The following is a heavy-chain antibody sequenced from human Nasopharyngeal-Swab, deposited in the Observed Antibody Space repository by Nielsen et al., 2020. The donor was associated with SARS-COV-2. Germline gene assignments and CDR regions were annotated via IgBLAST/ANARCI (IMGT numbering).Heavy chain of an antibody. V-gene: IGHV4-59*01. J-gene: IGHJ4*02. D-gene: IGHD1-26*01. CDR3: ARGGARWTVGATTRFDY. Sequence: SETLSLTCTVSGGSISSYCWSWIRQPPGKGLEWIGYIYYSGSTNYNPSLKSRVTISVDTSKNQFSLKLSSVTAADTAVYYCARGGARWTVGATTRFDYWGQGTLVTVSS. CDR1: GGSISSYC. CDR2: IYYSGST.